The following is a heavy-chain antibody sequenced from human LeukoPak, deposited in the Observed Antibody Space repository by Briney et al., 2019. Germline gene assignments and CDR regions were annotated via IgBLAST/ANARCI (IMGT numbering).Heavy chain of an antibody. CDR1: GYRFTVYY. D-gene: IGHD4-17*01. J-gene: IGHJ4*02. V-gene: IGHV1-2*02. CDR3: ATLYGDYVTSDY. Sequence: ASVKVSCKASGYRFTVYYMHWVRQAPGKGLEWMGWINPNSGGTHYAQKFLGRGTMTRVTPISTAYMELSRLTSDDTALYYCATLYGDYVTSDYWGQGTLVTVSS. CDR2: INPNSGGT.